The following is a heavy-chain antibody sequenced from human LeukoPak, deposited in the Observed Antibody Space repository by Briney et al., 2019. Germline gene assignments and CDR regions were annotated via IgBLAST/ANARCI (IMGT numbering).Heavy chain of an antibody. D-gene: IGHD6-19*01. CDR3: AKDSWLVSFAPDLDY. CDR2: ISGSGGST. CDR1: GFTFSSYA. V-gene: IGHV3-23*01. Sequence: PGGSLRLSCAASGFTFSSYAMSWVRQAPGKGLEWVSAISGSGGSTYYADSVKGRFTISRHNSKNTLYLQMNSLRAEDTAVYYCAKDSWLVSFAPDLDYWGQGTLVTVSS. J-gene: IGHJ4*02.